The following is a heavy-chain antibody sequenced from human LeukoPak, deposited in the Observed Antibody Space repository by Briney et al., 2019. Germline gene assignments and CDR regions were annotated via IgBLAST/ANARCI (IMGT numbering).Heavy chain of an antibody. CDR3: ARVALNPYYFDY. Sequence: PSETLSLTCTVSGGSISSYYWSWIRQPPGKGLEWIGYIYYSGSTNYNPSLKSRVTISVDTSKNQFSLKLSSVTAADTAVYYCARVALNPYYFDYWGQGTLVTVSS. CDR2: IYYSGST. V-gene: IGHV4-59*01. J-gene: IGHJ4*02. CDR1: GGSISSYY.